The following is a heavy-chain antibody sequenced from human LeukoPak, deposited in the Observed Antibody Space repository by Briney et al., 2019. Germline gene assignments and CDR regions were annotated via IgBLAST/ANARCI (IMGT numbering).Heavy chain of an antibody. Sequence: SETLSLTCTVSGGSISNYYWSWIRQPPGKGLEWIGYIYYSGSTNYNPSLKSRVTISVDTSKNQFSLKLSSVTAADTAVYYCARRRDYYYYYMDVWGKGTTVTVSS. V-gene: IGHV4-59*01. CDR3: ARRRDYYYYYMDV. J-gene: IGHJ6*03. CDR1: GGSISNYY. CDR2: IYYSGST.